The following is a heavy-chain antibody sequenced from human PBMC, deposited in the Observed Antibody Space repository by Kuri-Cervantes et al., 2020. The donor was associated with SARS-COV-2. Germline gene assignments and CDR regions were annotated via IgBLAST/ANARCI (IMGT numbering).Heavy chain of an antibody. CDR3: ARADIRMTIFGVVPNWFDP. V-gene: IGHV4-38-2*01. CDR2: FFHSGST. J-gene: IGHJ5*02. CDR1: GYSISSGYY. D-gene: IGHD3-3*01. Sequence: ESLKISCAVSGYSISSGYYWGWIRQPPGKGLEWIGSFFHSGSTYYNPSLKSRVTISVDTSKNQFSLKLSSVTAADTAVYYCARADIRMTIFGVVPNWFDPWGQGTLVTVSS.